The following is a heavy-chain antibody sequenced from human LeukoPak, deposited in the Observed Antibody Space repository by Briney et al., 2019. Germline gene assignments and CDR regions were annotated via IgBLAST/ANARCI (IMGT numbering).Heavy chain of an antibody. J-gene: IGHJ6*03. D-gene: IGHD2-2*01. CDR2: FSSSGST. V-gene: IGHV4-4*07. CDR3: SRGVVPAEINYYYHFMDV. Sequence: PSETLSLTCPLSGDYHSIAYCNSIRQPAGKGLEWIGRFSSSGSTNYNPSLKSRVTISVDKSKNQVSLKLHSVTAADTAVYYCSRGVVPAEINYYYHFMDVWGKGTTVTVSS. CDR1: GDYHSIAY.